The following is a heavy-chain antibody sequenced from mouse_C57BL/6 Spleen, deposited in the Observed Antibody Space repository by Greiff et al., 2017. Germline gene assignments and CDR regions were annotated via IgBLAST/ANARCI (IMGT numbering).Heavy chain of an antibody. CDR3: TRTYYSNYGWYYFDY. CDR1: GYTFTDYE. V-gene: IGHV1-15*01. D-gene: IGHD2-5*01. CDR2: IDPETGGT. Sequence: QVQLQQSGAELVRPGASVTLSCKASGYTFTDYEMHWVKQTPVHGLEWIGAIDPETGGTAYNQKFKGKAILTADKSSSTAYMELRSLTSEDSAVYYCTRTYYSNYGWYYFDYWGQGTTLTVSS. J-gene: IGHJ2*01.